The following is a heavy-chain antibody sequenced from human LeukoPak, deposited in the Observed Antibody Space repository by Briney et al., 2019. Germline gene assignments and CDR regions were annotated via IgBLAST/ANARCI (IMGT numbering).Heavy chain of an antibody. CDR3: ATSIAVAGPFDY. CDR2: INPSGGST. CDR1: GYTFTSYY. D-gene: IGHD6-19*01. Sequence: ASVKVSCKASGYTFTSYYMHWVRQAPGQGLEWMGIINPSGGSTSYAQKFQGRVTMTEDTSTDTAYMELSSLRSEDTAVYYCATSIAVAGPFDYWGQGTLVTVSS. V-gene: IGHV1-46*01. J-gene: IGHJ4*02.